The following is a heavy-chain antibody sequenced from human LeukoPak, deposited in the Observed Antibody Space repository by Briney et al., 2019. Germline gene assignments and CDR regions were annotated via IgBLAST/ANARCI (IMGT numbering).Heavy chain of an antibody. CDR1: GFTFSTYS. CDR2: INHSGST. D-gene: IGHD2-15*01. J-gene: IGHJ6*03. V-gene: IGHV4-34*01. CDR3: ARGRYIVVVVAARPYYYYMDV. Sequence: LRLSCAASGFTFSTYSINWIRQPPGKGLEWIGEINHSGSTNYNPSLKSRVTISVDTSKNQFSLKLSSVTAADTAVYYCARGRYIVVVVAARPYYYYMDVWGKGTTVTVSS.